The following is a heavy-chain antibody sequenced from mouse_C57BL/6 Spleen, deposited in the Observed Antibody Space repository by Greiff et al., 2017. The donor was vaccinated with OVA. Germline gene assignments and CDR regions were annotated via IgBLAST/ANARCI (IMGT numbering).Heavy chain of an antibody. CDR2: ISDGGSYT. J-gene: IGHJ2*01. CDR3: ARDKDYYGRSYFDD. CDR1: GFTFSSYA. V-gene: IGHV5-4*01. Sequence: DVHLVESGGGLVKPGGSLKLSCAASGFTFSSYAMSWVRQTPEKRLEWVATISDGGSYTYYPDNVKGRFTISRDNAKNNLYLQMSHLKSEDTAMYYCARDKDYYGRSYFDDWGQGTTLTVSS. D-gene: IGHD1-1*01.